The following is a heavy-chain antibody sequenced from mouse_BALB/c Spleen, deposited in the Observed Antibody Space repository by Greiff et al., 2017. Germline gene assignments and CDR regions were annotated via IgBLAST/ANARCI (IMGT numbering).Heavy chain of an antibody. Sequence: EVHLVESGGGLVQPGGSRKLSCAASGFTFSSFGMHWVRQAPEKGLEWVAYISSGSSTIYYADTVKGRFTISRDNPKNTLFLQMTSLRSEDTAMYYCARGLLPFDYWGQGTTLTVSS. D-gene: IGHD1-1*01. V-gene: IGHV5-17*02. CDR1: GFTFSSFG. CDR2: ISSGSSTI. J-gene: IGHJ2*01. CDR3: ARGLLPFDY.